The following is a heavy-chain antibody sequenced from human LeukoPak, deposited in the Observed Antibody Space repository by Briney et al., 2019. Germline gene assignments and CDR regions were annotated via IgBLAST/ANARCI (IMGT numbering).Heavy chain of an antibody. Sequence: PGGSLRLSCAASGFTFSSYWMIWVRQAPGKGLEWVANTNQDGSEKYYVDSVKGRFTISRDNAKNSLYLQMNSLRAEDTAVYFCARLGGTYDILTGYHNGWYYYYMDVWGKGTTVTVSS. CDR3: ARLGGTYDILTGYHNGWYYYYMDV. CDR1: GFTFSSYW. D-gene: IGHD3-9*01. J-gene: IGHJ6*03. CDR2: TNQDGSEK. V-gene: IGHV3-7*01.